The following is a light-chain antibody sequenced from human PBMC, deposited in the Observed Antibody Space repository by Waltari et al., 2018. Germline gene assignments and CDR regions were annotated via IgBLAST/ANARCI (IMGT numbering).Light chain of an antibody. Sequence: QSVLTQPASVSGSPGQSITISCSGTSSDVGGYDYVSWYQQPPGKAPKLMIYDVSKRPSGVVNRFSGSKSVKTASLTISGLKAEDEADYYCSSYTSSNTWVFGGGTKLTVL. CDR2: DVS. CDR3: SSYTSSNTWV. CDR1: SSDVGGYDY. J-gene: IGLJ3*02. V-gene: IGLV2-14*03.